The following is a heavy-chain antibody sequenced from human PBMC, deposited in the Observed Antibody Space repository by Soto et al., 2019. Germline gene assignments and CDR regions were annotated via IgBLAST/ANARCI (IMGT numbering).Heavy chain of an antibody. D-gene: IGHD3-22*01. CDR1: GYTFTSYG. CDR2: ISAHNGDT. CDR3: ARDWSRYYDSSGLMWFC. J-gene: IGHJ4*02. Sequence: ASVKVSCKASGYTFTSYGISWVRQAPGQGLEWVGWISAHNGDTRYAQNLQGRITMTTDTFTNTAYMELTSLTSDDTAVYYCARDWSRYYDSSGLMWFCWGQGTLVTVSS. V-gene: IGHV1-18*01.